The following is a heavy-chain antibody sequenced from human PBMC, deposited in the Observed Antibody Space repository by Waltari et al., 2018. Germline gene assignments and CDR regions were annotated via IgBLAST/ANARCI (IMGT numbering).Heavy chain of an antibody. J-gene: IGHJ4*02. CDR2: VNSAGNS. D-gene: IGHD6-25*01. CDR1: AFFVGGNF. CDR3: VREAYLAAGFDF. Sequence: EVQLVETGGGLIQPGGSLRVLCAPSAFFVGGNFMHLVRQAPGKGLEWVSLVNSAGNSFYADAVKGRFTISRDTSKNTLYLQMNSLRVEDTAMYYCVREAYLAAGFDFWGQGTPVTVSS. V-gene: IGHV3-53*02.